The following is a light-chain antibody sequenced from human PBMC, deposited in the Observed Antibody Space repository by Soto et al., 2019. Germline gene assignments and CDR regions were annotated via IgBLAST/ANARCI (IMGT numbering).Light chain of an antibody. CDR3: QQHNQWPIT. V-gene: IGKV1-5*01. Sequence: DIQMTQSPSTLSASVGDRVTITCGASQSISSWLAWYQQKPGKAPKLLIYDASSLESGVPSRFSGSGSGTEFTLTINSLQSEDSAVYYCQQHNQWPITFGQGTRLEIK. CDR2: DAS. J-gene: IGKJ5*01. CDR1: QSISSW.